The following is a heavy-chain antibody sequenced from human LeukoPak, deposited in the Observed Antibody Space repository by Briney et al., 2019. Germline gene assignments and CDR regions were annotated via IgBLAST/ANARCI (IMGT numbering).Heavy chain of an antibody. J-gene: IGHJ4*02. CDR2: ISDEGRRQ. D-gene: IGHD3-10*01. V-gene: IGHV3-30*04. CDR3: VKDRTGNYTLDY. Sequence: PGGSLRLSCAATGFTFSNYAIHCGRQAPGKGREWVAFISDEGRRQHYADSVKGRFTISRDNSKNPLNLQMNSLRAEDTAVYYCVKDRTGNYTLDYWGQGTLVTVSS. CDR1: GFTFSNYA.